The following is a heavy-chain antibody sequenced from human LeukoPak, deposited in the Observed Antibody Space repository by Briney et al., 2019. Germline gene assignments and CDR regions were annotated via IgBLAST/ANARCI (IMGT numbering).Heavy chain of an antibody. Sequence: ASVKVSCKVSGYTLTELSMHWVRQAPGKGLEWMGGFDPEDGETIYARKFQGRVTMTEDTSTDTAYMELSSLRSEDTAVYYCATDRYYYGSATTKFDYWGQGTLVTVSS. CDR3: ATDRYYYGSATTKFDY. CDR1: GYTLTELS. J-gene: IGHJ4*02. D-gene: IGHD3-10*01. V-gene: IGHV1-24*01. CDR2: FDPEDGET.